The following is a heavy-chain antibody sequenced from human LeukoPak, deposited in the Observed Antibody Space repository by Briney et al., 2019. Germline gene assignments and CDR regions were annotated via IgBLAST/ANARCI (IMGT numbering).Heavy chain of an antibody. CDR3: ARETVYDILTGYFYYYYYGMDV. Sequence: GGSLRLSCAASGFTFSSYGMHWVRQALGKGLEWVAVIWYDGSNKYYADSVKGRFTISRDNSKNTLYLQMNSLRAEDTAVYYCARETVYDILTGYFYYYYYGMDVWGKGTTVTVSS. CDR2: IWYDGSNK. D-gene: IGHD3-9*01. J-gene: IGHJ6*04. CDR1: GFTFSSYG. V-gene: IGHV3-33*01.